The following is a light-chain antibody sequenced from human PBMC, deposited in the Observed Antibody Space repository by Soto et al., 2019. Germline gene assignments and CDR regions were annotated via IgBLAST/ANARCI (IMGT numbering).Light chain of an antibody. V-gene: IGKV3-15*01. CDR1: QSVSSN. CDR2: GAS. CDR3: QLKGT. J-gene: IGKJ2*01. Sequence: EIVMTQSPATLSVSPGERATLSCRASQSVSSNLAWYQQKPGQAPRLLIYGASTRATGIPARFSGSGSGTEFTLTISSLQSEDFAVYYCQLKGTFGLGTKLEIK.